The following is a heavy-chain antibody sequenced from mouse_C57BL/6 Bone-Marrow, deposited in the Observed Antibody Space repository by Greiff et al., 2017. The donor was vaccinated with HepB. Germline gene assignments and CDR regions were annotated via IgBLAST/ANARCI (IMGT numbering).Heavy chain of an antibody. CDR1: GFTFSDAW. CDR2: IRNKANNHAT. V-gene: IGHV6-6*01. Sequence: EVQGVESGGGLVQPGGSMKLSCAASGFTFSDAWMDWVRQSPEKGLEWVAEIRNKANNHATYYAESVKGRFTISRDDSKSSVYLQMNSLRAEDTGIYYCTRWLRSYFDYWGQGTTLTVSS. D-gene: IGHD1-1*01. CDR3: TRWLRSYFDY. J-gene: IGHJ2*01.